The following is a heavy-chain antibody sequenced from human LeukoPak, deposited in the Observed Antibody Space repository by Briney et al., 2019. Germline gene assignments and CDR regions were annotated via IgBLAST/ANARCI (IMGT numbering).Heavy chain of an antibody. CDR3: ARDCSSFWSGPYYYYGMDV. Sequence: ASVKVSCKASGYTFTSYGISWVRQAPGQGLEWMGWISAYNGNTNYAQKLQGRVTMTTDTSTSTAYMELRSLRSDDTAVYYCARDCSSFWSGPYYYYGMDVWGQGTTVTVSS. V-gene: IGHV1-18*01. CDR1: GYTFTSYG. D-gene: IGHD3-3*01. J-gene: IGHJ6*02. CDR2: ISAYNGNT.